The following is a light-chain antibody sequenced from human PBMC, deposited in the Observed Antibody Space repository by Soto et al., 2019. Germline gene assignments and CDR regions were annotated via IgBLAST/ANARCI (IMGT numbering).Light chain of an antibody. Sequence: SYELTQPPSVSVAPGKTARITCGRNNIGSKSVHWYQQKPGQAPVLVIYYDSDRPSGIPERFSGSNSGNTATLTISRVEAGDEADYYCQVWDSSSDNVVFGGGTKLTVL. J-gene: IGLJ2*01. CDR3: QVWDSSSDNVV. CDR2: YDS. CDR1: NIGSKS. V-gene: IGLV3-21*04.